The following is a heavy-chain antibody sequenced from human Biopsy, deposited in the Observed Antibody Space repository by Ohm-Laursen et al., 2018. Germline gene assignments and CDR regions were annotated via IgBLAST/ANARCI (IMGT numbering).Heavy chain of an antibody. Sequence: SQTLSLTCAVSGGSFNDYSWTWIRRSPGKGLEWLGEMSHIGSTNHNPSLKSRVTISMDTSKNQFSLKLTSVTAADTAVYYCARWEVGYSANDLRFDYWGQGTLVTVSS. D-gene: IGHD5-12*01. CDR1: GGSFNDYS. CDR3: ARWEVGYSANDLRFDY. V-gene: IGHV4-34*01. J-gene: IGHJ4*02. CDR2: MSHIGST.